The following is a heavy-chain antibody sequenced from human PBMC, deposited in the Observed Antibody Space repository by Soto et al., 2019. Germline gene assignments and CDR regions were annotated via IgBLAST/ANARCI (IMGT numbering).Heavy chain of an antibody. V-gene: IGHV1-46*01. CDR2: INPSGVNT. D-gene: IGHD4-17*01. J-gene: IGHJ5*02. Sequence: GASVKVSFKASWYTFTTDYMHLFLHSPLQWLELMGIINPSGVNTNYAQNFQGIVTMTRDTSMSTVYMEMSSLTTDDTAVYYCARVIVPNTVSKSKWLEHWGQGTMVTVSS. CDR3: ARVIVPNTVSKSKWLEH. CDR1: WYTFTTDY.